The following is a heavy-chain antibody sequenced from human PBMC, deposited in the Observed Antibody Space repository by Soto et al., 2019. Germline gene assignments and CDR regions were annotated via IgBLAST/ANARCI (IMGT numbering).Heavy chain of an antibody. CDR3: AQEGSDCQKGPCVGS. V-gene: IGHV3-23*01. CDR1: GFTFSSYS. J-gene: IGHJ5*02. CDR2: ISGRGDRT. Sequence: EVQLLESGGGLVQPGGSLKLSCVASGFTFSSYSISWVRQTPGKGLEWVSAISGRGDRTYYADSVKGRFTISRDNSKNTLHLQMNSLRVEDTAVYYCAQEGSDCQKGPCVGSWGQGALVTVSS. D-gene: IGHD2-21*02.